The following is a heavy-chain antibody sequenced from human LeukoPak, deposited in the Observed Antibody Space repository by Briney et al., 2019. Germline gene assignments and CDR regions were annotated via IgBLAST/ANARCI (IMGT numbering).Heavy chain of an antibody. Sequence: PGGPLRLSCAASGFTVSSNYMSWVRQAPGKGLEWVSVIYSGGSTYYADSVKGRFTISRDNSKNTLYLQMNSLIAEDTAVYYCARDSWRSGGSFDIWGQGTMVTVSS. CDR2: IYSGGST. CDR1: GFTVSSNY. D-gene: IGHD1-26*01. J-gene: IGHJ3*02. CDR3: ARDSWRSGGSFDI. V-gene: IGHV3-53*01.